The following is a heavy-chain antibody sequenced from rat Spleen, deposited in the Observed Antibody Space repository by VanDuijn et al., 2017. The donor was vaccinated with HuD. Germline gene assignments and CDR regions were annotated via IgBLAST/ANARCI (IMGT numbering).Heavy chain of an antibody. Sequence: EVQLVESGGGLVQPGRSLKLSCAASGFTFSNYYMAWVPQAPTKGLEWVAYISTGGGNTYYPDSVKGRFTISRDNAKSTLTLQMNSQRSEDTATYFCAARGYTPRDNFDYWGQGVMVTVSS. D-gene: IGHD1-11*01. V-gene: IGHV5-25*01. CDR1: GFTFSNYY. CDR2: ISTGGGNT. J-gene: IGHJ2*01. CDR3: AARGYTPRDNFDY.